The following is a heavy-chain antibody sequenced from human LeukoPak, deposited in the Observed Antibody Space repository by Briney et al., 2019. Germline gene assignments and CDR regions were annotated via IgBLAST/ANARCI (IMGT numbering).Heavy chain of an antibody. CDR1: GSTFSDYY. V-gene: IGHV3-11*01. J-gene: IGHJ4*02. D-gene: IGHD3-10*01. CDR3: ARLPVLLWFGEPPALFDY. CDR2: ISSSGSTI. Sequence: GGSLRLSCAASGSTFSDYYMSWIRQAPGKGLEWVSYISSSGSTIYYADSVKGRFTISRDNAKNSLYLQMNSLRAEDTAVYYCARLPVLLWFGEPPALFDYWGQGTLVTVSS.